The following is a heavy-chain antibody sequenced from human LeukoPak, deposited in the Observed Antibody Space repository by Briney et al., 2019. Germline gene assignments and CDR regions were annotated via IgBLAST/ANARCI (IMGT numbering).Heavy chain of an antibody. J-gene: IGHJ4*02. CDR3: ARAPKMATGRSYYFDY. D-gene: IGHD5-24*01. Sequence: GASVKVSCKASGGTFSSYAISWVRQAPGQGLEWMGWMNPNSGNTGYAQKFQGRVTITRNTSISTAYMELSSLRSEDTAVYYCARAPKMATGRSYYFDYWGQGTLVTVSS. CDR2: MNPNSGNT. CDR1: GGTFSSYA. V-gene: IGHV1-8*03.